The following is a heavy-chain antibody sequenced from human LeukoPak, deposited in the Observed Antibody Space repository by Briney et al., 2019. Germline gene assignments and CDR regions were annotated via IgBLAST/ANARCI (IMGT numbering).Heavy chain of an antibody. CDR3: AREGTRRGNDAFDI. V-gene: IGHV4-34*01. CDR2: INHSGST. CDR1: GGSFSGYY. D-gene: IGHD3-10*01. J-gene: IGHJ3*02. Sequence: SETLSLTCAVYGGSFSGYYWSWIRQPPGKGLEWIGEINHSGSTNYNPSLKSRVTISVDTSKNQFSLKLSSVTAADTAVYYCAREGTRRGNDAFDIWGQGTMVTVSS.